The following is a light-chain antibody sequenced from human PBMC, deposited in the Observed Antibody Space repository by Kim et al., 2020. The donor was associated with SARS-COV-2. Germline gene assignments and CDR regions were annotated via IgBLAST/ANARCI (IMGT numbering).Light chain of an antibody. CDR2: EDN. J-gene: IGLJ3*02. CDR1: SGSIVRNY. Sequence: RTVTTACTRRSGSIVRNYVQWYRRRPGNAPHTLIYEDNRRPSGVPERFSGSIDSSSNSASLTISGLKTEDEGDYYCQSYDNTNWVFGGGTQLTVL. V-gene: IGLV6-57*03. CDR3: QSYDNTNWV.